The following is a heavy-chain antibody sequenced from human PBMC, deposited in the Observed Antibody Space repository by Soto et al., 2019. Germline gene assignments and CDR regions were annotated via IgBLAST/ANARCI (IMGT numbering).Heavy chain of an antibody. CDR2: ISYDGSNK. V-gene: IGHV3-30*18. D-gene: IGHD1-1*01. J-gene: IGHJ4*02. CDR1: GFTFSSYG. CDR3: AKVGYNWNDGDYYFDY. Sequence: PGGSLRLSCAASGFTFSSYGMHWVRQAPGKGLEWVAVISYDGSNKYYADSVKGRFTISRDNSKNTLYLQMNSLRAEDTAVYYCAKVGYNWNDGDYYFDYWGQGTLVTVSS.